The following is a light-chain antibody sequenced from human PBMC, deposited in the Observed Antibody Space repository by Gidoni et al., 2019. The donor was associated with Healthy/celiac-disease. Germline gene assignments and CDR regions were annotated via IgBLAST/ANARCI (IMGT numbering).Light chain of an antibody. Sequence: QSALTQPASVSGSPGQSITISCPGTSSDVGSYDLVSWYQQHPVKAPKLMICEVNKRPSGVSNRFSGSKSGNTASLTISGLQAEDEADYYCCSYAGSSTLVFGGGTKVTVL. V-gene: IGLV2-23*02. J-gene: IGLJ2*01. CDR1: SSDVGSYDL. CDR2: EVN. CDR3: CSYAGSSTLV.